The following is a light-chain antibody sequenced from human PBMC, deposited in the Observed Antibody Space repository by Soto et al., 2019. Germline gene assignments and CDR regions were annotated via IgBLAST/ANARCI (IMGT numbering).Light chain of an antibody. J-gene: IGKJ4*01. Sequence: DIQMTQSPSSLSASVGDRVTITCRASLSISGSLNWYQHKPGKAPNLLISAASSLQGGVPSRFSGSGSGTDFTLTISSLQPEDFATYYCQQSYSIPLTFGGGTKVEIK. CDR1: LSISGS. CDR2: AAS. CDR3: QQSYSIPLT. V-gene: IGKV1-39*01.